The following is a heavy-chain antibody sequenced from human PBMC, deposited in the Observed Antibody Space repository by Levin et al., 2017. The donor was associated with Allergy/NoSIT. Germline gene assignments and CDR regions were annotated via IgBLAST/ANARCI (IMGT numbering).Heavy chain of an antibody. V-gene: IGHV3-30-3*01. Sequence: GGSLRLSCAASGFTFSSYAMHWVRQAPGKGLEWVAVISYDGSNKYYADSVKGRFTISRDNSKNTLYLQMNSLRAEDTAVYYCARGYYGDYRERDYWGQGTLVTVSS. D-gene: IGHD4-17*01. CDR1: GFTFSSYA. CDR3: ARGYYGDYRERDY. CDR2: ISYDGSNK. J-gene: IGHJ4*02.